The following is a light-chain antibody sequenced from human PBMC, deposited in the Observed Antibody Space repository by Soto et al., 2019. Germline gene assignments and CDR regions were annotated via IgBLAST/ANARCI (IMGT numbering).Light chain of an antibody. CDR2: RAS. CDR3: QQYNKWPIT. CDR1: QSVGSL. V-gene: IGKV3-15*01. Sequence: EIVLTQSPGPLSFSPGERATLSCRASQSVGSLLAWYQQKAGQAPRLLIYRASSRATGISGSFSGSGSGTEFTLTITSLQSEDSAVYYCQQYNKWPITFGQGTRLEIK. J-gene: IGKJ5*01.